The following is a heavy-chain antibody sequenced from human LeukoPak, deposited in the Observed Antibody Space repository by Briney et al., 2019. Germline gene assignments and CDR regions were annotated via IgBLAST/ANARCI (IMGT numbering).Heavy chain of an antibody. CDR2: IYYSGST. J-gene: IGHJ4*02. CDR1: GGSISSYY. D-gene: IGHD3-22*01. CDR3: ARGSYYYDSSGYYEGVWYFDY. Sequence: SETLSLTCTVSGGSISSYYRSWIRQPPGKGLEWIGYIYYSGSTNYNPSLKSRVTISVDTSKNQFSLKLSSVTAADTAVYYCARGSYYYDSSGYYEGVWYFDYWGQGTLVTVSS. V-gene: IGHV4-59*01.